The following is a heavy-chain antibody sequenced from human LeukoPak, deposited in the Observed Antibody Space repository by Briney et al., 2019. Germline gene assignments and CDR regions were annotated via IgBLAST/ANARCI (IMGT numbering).Heavy chain of an antibody. CDR1: GFTFSSYT. D-gene: IGHD2/OR15-2a*01. Sequence: GGSLRLSCAASGFTFSSYTMNWVRQAPGKGLEWVSYVSASGSATYYGDSVKGRFTISRDNAKNSVYMQMNSLRDEDTAVYYCARISGLGAREYLDHWGQGTLVTVSS. CDR3: ARISGLGAREYLDH. J-gene: IGHJ4*02. V-gene: IGHV3-48*02. CDR2: VSASGSAT.